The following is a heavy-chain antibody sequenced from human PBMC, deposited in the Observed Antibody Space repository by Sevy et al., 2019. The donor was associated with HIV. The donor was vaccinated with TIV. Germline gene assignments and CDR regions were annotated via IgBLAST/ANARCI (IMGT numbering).Heavy chain of an antibody. CDR2: FSSSGSNI. D-gene: IGHD3-3*01. CDR3: ARDLHRGLSGSTSGY. Sequence: GGSLRLSCAASGFTFSDYYMSWIRQAPGKGLEWVSSFSSSGSNIYYADSVKGRFTVSRDNAKNSMYLQMNSLRAEDTALYYCARDLHRGLSGSTSGYWGQGTLVTVSS. V-gene: IGHV3-11*01. CDR1: GFTFSDYY. J-gene: IGHJ4*02.